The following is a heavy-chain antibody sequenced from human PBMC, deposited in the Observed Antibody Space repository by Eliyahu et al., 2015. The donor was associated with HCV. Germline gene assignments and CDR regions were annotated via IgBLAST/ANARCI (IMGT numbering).Heavy chain of an antibody. J-gene: IGHJ6*03. D-gene: IGHD6-13*01. CDR1: GGSISSYY. Sequence: QVQLQESGPGLVKPSETLSLTCTVSGGSISSYYWSXXRXPAGKGLEWIGRTYTSGSTNYNPSLKSRVTMSVDTSKNQFSLKLSSVTAADTAVYYCARDLDIAAAGASLYYYYYYMDVWGKGTTVTVSS. CDR2: TYTSGST. V-gene: IGHV4-4*07. CDR3: ARDLDIAAAGASLYYYYYYMDV.